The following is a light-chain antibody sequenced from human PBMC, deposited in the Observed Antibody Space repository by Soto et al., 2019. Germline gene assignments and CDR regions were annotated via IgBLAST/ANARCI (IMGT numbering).Light chain of an antibody. CDR2: DAS. Sequence: DIQMTQSPSSLSASVGDRVTITCRASQGISNFLAWYQQKPGQVPKLLIYDASTLQSGVPSRFSGSGSGTDFTLTISSLEPEDVAVYYCQKYDSAPWTFGQGTKVEIK. CDR1: QGISNF. CDR3: QKYDSAPWT. J-gene: IGKJ1*01. V-gene: IGKV1-27*01.